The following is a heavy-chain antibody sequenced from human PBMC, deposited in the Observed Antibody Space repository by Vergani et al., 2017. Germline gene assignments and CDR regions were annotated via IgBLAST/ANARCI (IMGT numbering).Heavy chain of an antibody. V-gene: IGHV3-21*04. D-gene: IGHD3-22*01. CDR3: AGPQGTSAYYYGGFDY. CDR1: GCTFSDFS. Sequence: VQLVESGGGLVKPGGSLRLSCAASGCTFSDFSMSWVRQAPGKGLEWVAFIGSSGPYINYADSVKGRFTISRDNSKNTLSLQMNSLTAEDTAIYYCAGPQGTSAYYYGGFDYWGQGILVTVSS. CDR2: IGSSGPYI. J-gene: IGHJ4*02.